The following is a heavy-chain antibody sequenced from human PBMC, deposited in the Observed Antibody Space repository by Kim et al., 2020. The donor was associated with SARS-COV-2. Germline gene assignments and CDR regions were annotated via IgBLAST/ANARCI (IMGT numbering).Heavy chain of an antibody. V-gene: IGHV1-69*13. CDR3: ARDRAQTYYYGSALYGMDV. J-gene: IGHJ6*02. D-gene: IGHD3-10*01. CDR2: IIPIFGTA. Sequence: SVKVSCKASGGTFSSYAISWVRQAPGQGLEWMGGIIPIFGTANSAQKFQGRVTITADESTSTAYMELSSLRSEDTAVYYCARDRAQTYYYGSALYGMDVWGQGTTVTVSS. CDR1: GGTFSSYA.